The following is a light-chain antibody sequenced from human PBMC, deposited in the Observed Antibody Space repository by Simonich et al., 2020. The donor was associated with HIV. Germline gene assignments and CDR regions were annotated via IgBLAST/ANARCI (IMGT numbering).Light chain of an antibody. CDR2: DVS. J-gene: IGLJ3*02. Sequence: QSALTQPPSASGSPGQSVPISCTGTSSDGGGYNYVSWYQQHPGKAPKLMIYDVSKRPSGVSNRFSGSKSGNTASLTISGLQAEDEADYYCSSYTSSSTWVFGGGTKLTVL. CDR3: SSYTSSSTWV. V-gene: IGLV2-14*01. CDR1: SSDGGGYNY.